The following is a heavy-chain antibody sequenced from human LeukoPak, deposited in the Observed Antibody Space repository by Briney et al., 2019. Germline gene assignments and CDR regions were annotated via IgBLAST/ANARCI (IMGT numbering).Heavy chain of an antibody. V-gene: IGHV3-30*02. CDR3: AKDSSIPWI. CDR2: IRYGGSNK. Sequence: PGGSLRLSCAASGFTFSSYGMHWVRQAPGKGLEWVAFIRYGGSNKYYADSVKGRFTISRDNSKNTLYLQMNSLRAEDTAVYYCAKDSSIPWIWGQGTMVTVSS. CDR1: GFTFSSYG. J-gene: IGHJ3*02. D-gene: IGHD2-2*01.